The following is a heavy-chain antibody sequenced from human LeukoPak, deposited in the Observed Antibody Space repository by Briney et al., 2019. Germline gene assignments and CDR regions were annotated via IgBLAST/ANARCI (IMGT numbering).Heavy chain of an antibody. CDR2: ISGSSYYI. CDR3: ARDSRSYGLDV. CDR1: GFTFSSYT. D-gene: IGHD2-2*01. V-gene: IGHV3-21*04. Sequence: GGSLRLSCVASGFTFSSYTVNWVRQTPGKGLEWVSSISGSSYYIYYADSVRGRFTISRDNSKNTLYLQMNSLRAEDTAVYYCARDSRSYGLDVWGQGTTVTVSS. J-gene: IGHJ6*02.